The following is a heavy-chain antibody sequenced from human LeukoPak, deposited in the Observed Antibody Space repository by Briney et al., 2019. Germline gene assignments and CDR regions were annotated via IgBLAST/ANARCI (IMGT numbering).Heavy chain of an antibody. Sequence: GASVKVSCKASGYTFTSYGISWVRQAPGQGLEWMGWISAYNGNTNYAQKLQGRVTMTTDTSTSTAYMELRSLRSDDTAVYYCARHLNAEYPPYYFDYWGQGTLVTVSS. CDR2: ISAYNGNT. J-gene: IGHJ4*02. CDR3: ARHLNAEYPPYYFDY. D-gene: IGHD2-2*01. CDR1: GYTFTSYG. V-gene: IGHV1-18*01.